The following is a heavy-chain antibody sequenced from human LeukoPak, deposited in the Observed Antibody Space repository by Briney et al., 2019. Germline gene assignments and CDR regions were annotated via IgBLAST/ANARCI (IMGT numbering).Heavy chain of an antibody. J-gene: IGHJ6*02. D-gene: IGHD3-9*01. CDR1: GVTFSSYE. V-gene: IGHV3-48*03. CDR3: ARSPLRYFDWLLPYGMDV. Sequence: GGSLRLSCAASGVTFSSYEMNWVRQAPGKGLERVSYISSSGSTIYYADSVKGRFTISRDNAKNSLYLQMNSLRAEDTAVYYCARSPLRYFDWLLPYGMDVWGQGTTVTVSS. CDR2: ISSSGSTI.